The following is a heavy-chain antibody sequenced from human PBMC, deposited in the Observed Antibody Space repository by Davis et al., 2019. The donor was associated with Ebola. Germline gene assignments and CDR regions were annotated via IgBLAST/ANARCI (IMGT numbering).Heavy chain of an antibody. CDR1: GGSIGSYY. CDR2: IYFIGNT. J-gene: IGHJ6*02. V-gene: IGHV4-59*12. Sequence: MPSETLSLTCTISGGSIGSYYWGWIRQPPGKGLEWIGYIYFIGNTNYNPALKSRVTMSVDTSKNQFSLKLSSVTAADTAVYYCARARPWAGYGMDVWGQGTTVTVSS. CDR3: ARARPWAGYGMDV. D-gene: IGHD3/OR15-3a*01.